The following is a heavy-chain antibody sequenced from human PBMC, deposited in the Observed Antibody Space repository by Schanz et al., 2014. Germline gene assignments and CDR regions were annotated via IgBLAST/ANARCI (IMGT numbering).Heavy chain of an antibody. CDR1: GFTFNDYY. J-gene: IGHJ4*02. V-gene: IGHV3-11*06. CDR2: ISGSDNYI. CDR3: ARGARQYSGSYSPSDY. Sequence: VQLLESGGGLVKPGGSLRLSCAASGFTFNDYYMNWIRQAPGKGLEWVSYISGSDNYINYADSVKGRFTISRDNAKNSLFLLMSSLRAEDSAVYYCARGARQYSGSYSPSDYWGQGTLVTVSS. D-gene: IGHD1-26*01.